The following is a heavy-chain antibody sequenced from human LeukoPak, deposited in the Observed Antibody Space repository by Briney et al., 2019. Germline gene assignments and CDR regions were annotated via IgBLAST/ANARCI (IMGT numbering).Heavy chain of an antibody. V-gene: IGHV1-8*02. CDR1: GGTFSSYA. CDR2: MNPNSGNT. D-gene: IGHD3-22*01. CDR3: ARMYYYDSSGYNNWFDP. J-gene: IGHJ5*02. Sequence: ASVKVSCKASGGTFSSYAISWVRQAPGQGLEWMGWMNPNSGNTGYAQKFQGRVTMTRNISISTAYMELSSLRSEDTAVYYCARMYYYDSSGYNNWFDPWGQGTLVTVSS.